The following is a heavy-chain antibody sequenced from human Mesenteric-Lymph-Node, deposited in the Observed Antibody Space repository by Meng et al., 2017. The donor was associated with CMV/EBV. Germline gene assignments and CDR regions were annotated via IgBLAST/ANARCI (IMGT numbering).Heavy chain of an antibody. J-gene: IGHJ4*02. CDR2: ISTSSSNI. CDR3: ARVGARYYFEY. D-gene: IGHD6-6*01. Sequence: GESLKISCATSGFSFSDYSMNWVRQAPGKGLEWISYISTSSSNIYYADSVKGRFTISRDNAMNSLYLQMTSLGVEDTAMYYCARVGARYYFEYWGQGTLVTVSS. CDR1: GFSFSDYS. V-gene: IGHV3-48*04.